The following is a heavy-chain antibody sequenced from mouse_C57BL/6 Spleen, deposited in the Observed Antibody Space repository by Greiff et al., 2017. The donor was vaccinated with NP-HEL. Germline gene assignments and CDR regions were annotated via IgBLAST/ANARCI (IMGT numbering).Heavy chain of an antibody. CDR3: ARVPNWASYWYFDV. CDR1: GYTFTSYW. D-gene: IGHD4-1*02. Sequence: QVQLQQPGAELVKPGASVKLSCKASGYTFTSYWMQWVKQRPGQGLEWIGEIDPSDSYTNYNQKFKGKATLTVDTSSSTAYMQLSSLTSEDSAVYYCARVPNWASYWYFDVWGTGTTVTVSS. CDR2: IDPSDSYT. V-gene: IGHV1-50*01. J-gene: IGHJ1*03.